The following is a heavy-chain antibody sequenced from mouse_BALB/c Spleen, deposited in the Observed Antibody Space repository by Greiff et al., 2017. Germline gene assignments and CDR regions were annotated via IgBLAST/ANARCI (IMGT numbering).Heavy chain of an antibody. CDR1: GYTFTSYY. Sequence: VQLQQSGAELVKPGASVKLSCKASGYTFTSYYMYWVKQRPGQGLEWIGEINPSNGGTNFNEKFKSKATLTVDKSSSTAYMQLSSLTSEDSAVYYCTREEDDGYSDAMDYWGQGTSVTVSS. D-gene: IGHD2-3*01. CDR2: INPSNGGT. V-gene: IGHV1S81*02. CDR3: TREEDDGYSDAMDY. J-gene: IGHJ4*01.